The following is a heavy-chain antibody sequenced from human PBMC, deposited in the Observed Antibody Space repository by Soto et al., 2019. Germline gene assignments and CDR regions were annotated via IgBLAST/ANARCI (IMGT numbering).Heavy chain of an antibody. J-gene: IGHJ4*02. V-gene: IGHV1-18*01. D-gene: IGHD3-3*01. CDR3: ARFRGTYYDFWSGPLYFDY. Sequence: GASVKVSCKASGYTFTSYGISWVRQAPGQGLEWMGWISAYNGNTNYAQKLQGRVTMTTDTSTSTAYMEPRSLRSDDTAVYYCARFRGTYYDFWSGPLYFDYWGQGTLVTVSS. CDR2: ISAYNGNT. CDR1: GYTFTSYG.